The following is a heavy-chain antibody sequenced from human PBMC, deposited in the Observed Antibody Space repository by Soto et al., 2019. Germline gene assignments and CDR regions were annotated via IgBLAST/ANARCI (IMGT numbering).Heavy chain of an antibody. CDR1: GGSISNYY. CDR3: ARLPWADYGGIFDP. Sequence: QVQLQESGPGLVKPSETLSLTCTVSGGSISNYYWSWIRHPPGKKLEWIGNIHYSGSTNYNPSLKSRVTIXXXTXXNQFSLKLYSVTTADTAMYYCARLPWADYGGIFDPWGQGTLVTVSS. J-gene: IGHJ5*02. V-gene: IGHV4-59*01. CDR2: IHYSGST. D-gene: IGHD4-17*01.